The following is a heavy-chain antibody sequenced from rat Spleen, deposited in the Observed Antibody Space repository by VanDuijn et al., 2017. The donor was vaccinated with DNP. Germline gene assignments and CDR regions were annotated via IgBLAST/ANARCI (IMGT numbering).Heavy chain of an antibody. V-gene: IGHV2S12*01. CDR2: ISSGGST. J-gene: IGHJ3*01. CDR1: GFSLTSYG. Sequence: QVQLKESGPGLVQPSQTLSLTCTVSGFSLTSYGVSWVRQPPGKGLEWIAAISSGGSTYYNSALKSRLSISRDTSKSQVFLKMNSLQTEDTAIYFCTRSRQLEGFAYWGQGTLVTVSS. CDR3: TRSRQLEGFAY. D-gene: IGHD1-10*01.